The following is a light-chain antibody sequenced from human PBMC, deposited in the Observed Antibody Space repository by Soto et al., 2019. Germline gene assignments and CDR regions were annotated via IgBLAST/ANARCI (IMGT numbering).Light chain of an antibody. CDR3: SSYAANNKV. Sequence: QSALTQPPSASGSPGQSVAISCTGTSSDVGGYNYVSWYQQHPGKAPKLIIYEVSQRPSGVPDRFSGSKSGNTASLTVSGLQAEDEANYYCSSYAANNKVFGGGTQLTVL. CDR2: EVS. CDR1: SSDVGGYNY. J-gene: IGLJ2*01. V-gene: IGLV2-8*01.